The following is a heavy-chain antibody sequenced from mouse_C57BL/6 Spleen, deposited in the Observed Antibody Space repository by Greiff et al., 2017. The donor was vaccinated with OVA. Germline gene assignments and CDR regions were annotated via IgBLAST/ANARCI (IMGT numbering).Heavy chain of an antibody. CDR2: IDPSDSYT. D-gene: IGHD2-4*01. CDR1: GYTFTSYW. V-gene: IGHV1-50*01. J-gene: IGHJ4*01. Sequence: QVQLQQPGAELVKPGASVKLSCKASGYTFTSYWMQWVKQRPGQGLEWIGEIDPSDSYTNYNQKFKGKATLTVDTSSSTAYMQLSSLTSEDSAVYYCARKEDDYDGGAMDYWGQGTSVTVSS. CDR3: ARKEDDYDGGAMDY.